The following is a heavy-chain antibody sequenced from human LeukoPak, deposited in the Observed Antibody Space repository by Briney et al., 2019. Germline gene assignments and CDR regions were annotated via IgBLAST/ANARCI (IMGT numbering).Heavy chain of an antibody. J-gene: IGHJ6*02. CDR3: ARVVVPAAISYYYGMDV. CDR2: IFGSGGSA. D-gene: IGHD2-2*01. Sequence: GGSLRLSCAASGFTFGSYAMYWVRQAPGKGLEWVSGIFGSGGSAHYADSVKGRFTISRDNSKNTLYLQMNSLRAEDTAVYYCARVVVPAAISYYYGMDVWGQGTTVTVSS. V-gene: IGHV3-23*01. CDR1: GFTFGSYA.